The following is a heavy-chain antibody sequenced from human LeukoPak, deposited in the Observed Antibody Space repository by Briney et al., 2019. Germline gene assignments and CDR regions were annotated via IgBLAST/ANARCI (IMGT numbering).Heavy chain of an antibody. CDR2: IYSGGST. CDR3: TRRFDY. CDR1: GFTVSSNY. J-gene: IGHJ4*02. Sequence: GGSLRLSCAVSGFTVSSNYMSWVRQAPGKGLEWVSVIYSGGSTYYADSVKGRFTISKDNAKNSLYLQMNSLRTEDTAVYYCTRRFDYWGQGTLVTVSS. V-gene: IGHV3-53*01.